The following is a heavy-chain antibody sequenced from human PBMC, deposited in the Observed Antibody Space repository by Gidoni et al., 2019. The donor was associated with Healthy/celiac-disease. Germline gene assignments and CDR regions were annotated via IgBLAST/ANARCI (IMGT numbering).Heavy chain of an antibody. CDR3: ARGEGDYGDLFYYFDY. Sequence: EVQLVESGGGLVKPGGSLRLSCAASGFTFSSYSMNWVRQAPGKGLEWVSSISSSSSYIYYADSVKGRFTISRDNAKNSLYLQMNSLRAEDTAVYYCARGEGDYGDLFYYFDYWGQGTLVTVSS. CDR2: ISSSSSYI. CDR1: GFTFSSYS. J-gene: IGHJ4*02. V-gene: IGHV3-21*01. D-gene: IGHD4-17*01.